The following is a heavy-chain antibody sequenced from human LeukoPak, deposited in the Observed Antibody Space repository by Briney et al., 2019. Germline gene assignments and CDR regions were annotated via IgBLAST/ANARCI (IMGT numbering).Heavy chain of an antibody. CDR3: ARDKIVGATNFDY. Sequence: GGSLRLSCAASGFTFSSYWMSWVRQVPGKGLEWAANIKQDGSEKYYVDSVKGRFTISRDNAKNSLYLQMNSLRAEDTAVYYCARDKIVGATNFDYWGQGTLVTVSS. V-gene: IGHV3-7*01. CDR2: IKQDGSEK. J-gene: IGHJ4*02. D-gene: IGHD1-26*01. CDR1: GFTFSSYW.